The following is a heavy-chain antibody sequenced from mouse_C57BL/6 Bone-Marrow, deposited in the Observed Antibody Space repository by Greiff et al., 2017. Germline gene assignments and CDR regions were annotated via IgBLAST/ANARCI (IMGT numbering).Heavy chain of an antibody. D-gene: IGHD3-2*02. V-gene: IGHV1-15*01. CDR3: TREGQLMPYYFDY. Sequence: QVQLQQSGAELVRPGASVTLSCKASGYTFTDYEMHWVKQTPVHGLEWIGAIDPETGGTAYNQKFKGKAILTADKSSSTAYMELRSLTSEDSAVYYCTREGQLMPYYFDYWGQGTTLTVSS. CDR2: IDPETGGT. CDR1: GYTFTDYE. J-gene: IGHJ2*01.